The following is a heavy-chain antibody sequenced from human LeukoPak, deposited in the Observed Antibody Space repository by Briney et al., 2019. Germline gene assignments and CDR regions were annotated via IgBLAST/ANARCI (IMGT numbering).Heavy chain of an antibody. Sequence: PAETLTLTCTASGFSFSSYYMSWIRQPPGKGLEWIGYIYYSGSTNYNPSRKSRVTISVDTSKNQFSLKLSSVTAAETAVYYCARDGGDDFDYRGQGTLVTVSS. CDR3: ARDGGDDFDY. CDR1: GFSFSSYY. D-gene: IGHD3-16*01. V-gene: IGHV4-59*01. J-gene: IGHJ4*02. CDR2: IYYSGST.